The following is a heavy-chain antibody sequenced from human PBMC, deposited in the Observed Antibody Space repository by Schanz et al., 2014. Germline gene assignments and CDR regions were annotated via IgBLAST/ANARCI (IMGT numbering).Heavy chain of an antibody. CDR3: ARTASHDVWRGYIPHYAFDL. CDR1: GNTLSAYS. CDR2: IDPNSGGT. V-gene: IGHV1-2*02. Sequence: QVQLVQSGSELKKPGASVNISCKASGNTLSAYSIHWIRQAPGQGLEWMGWIDPNSGGTNYAQKFQGRVTMTSDTSITTVYMEVNSLTSDDTAVFYCARTASHDVWRGYIPHYAFDLWGQGTVVIVSS. D-gene: IGHD3-3*01. J-gene: IGHJ3*01.